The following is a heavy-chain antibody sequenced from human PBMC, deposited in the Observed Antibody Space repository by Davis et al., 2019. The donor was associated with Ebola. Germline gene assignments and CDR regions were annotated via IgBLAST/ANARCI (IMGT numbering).Heavy chain of an antibody. CDR1: GGSFSGYY. J-gene: IGHJ6*02. CDR3: ARYPGMAAAGTGYYYGMDV. V-gene: IGHV4-34*01. Sequence: SQTLSLTCAVYGGSFSGYYWSWIRQPPGKGLEWIGETSYSESTNYNPSLKSRVTISVDTSKNQVSLKLSSVTAADTAVYYCARYPGMAAAGTGYYYGMDVWGQGTTVTVSS. D-gene: IGHD6-13*01. CDR2: TSYSEST.